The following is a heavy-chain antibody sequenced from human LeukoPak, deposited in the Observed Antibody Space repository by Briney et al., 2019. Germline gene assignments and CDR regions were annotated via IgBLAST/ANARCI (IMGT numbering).Heavy chain of an antibody. V-gene: IGHV3-23*01. D-gene: IGHD2-2*01. CDR2: ISGSGGST. CDR3: AKDPEGYCSSTSCVRMGV. J-gene: IGHJ6*04. CDR1: GFTFSSYA. Sequence: GGSLRLSCAASGFTFSSYAMSWVRQAPGKGLEWVSAISGSGGSTYYADSVKGRFTISRDNSKNTLYLQMNSLRAEDTAVYYCAKDPEGYCSSTSCVRMGVWAKGTTVTVSS.